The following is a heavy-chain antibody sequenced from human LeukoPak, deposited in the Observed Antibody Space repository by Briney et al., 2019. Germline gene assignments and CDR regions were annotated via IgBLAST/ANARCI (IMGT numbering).Heavy chain of an antibody. V-gene: IGHV1-2*02. CDR1: GYTFTGYY. D-gene: IGHD2-15*01. Sequence: GASVKVSCKASGYTFTGYYMHWVRQAPGQGLEWMGWINPNSGGTNYAQKFQGRVTMTRDTSISTAYMELSRLRSDDTAVYYCARDSELRYCSGGSCSFDYWGQGTLVTVSP. J-gene: IGHJ4*02. CDR2: INPNSGGT. CDR3: ARDSELRYCSGGSCSFDY.